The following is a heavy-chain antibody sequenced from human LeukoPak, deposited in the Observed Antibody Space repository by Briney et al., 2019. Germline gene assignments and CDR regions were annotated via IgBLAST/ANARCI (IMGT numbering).Heavy chain of an antibody. D-gene: IGHD3-3*01. Sequence: GESLRISCKGSGYSFTSYWIGWVRQMPGKGLEWMGIIYPGDSDTRYSPSFQGQVTISADKSISTAYLQWSSLKASDTAMYYCARHVRLEWFQDAFDIWGQGTMVTVSS. CDR1: GYSFTSYW. J-gene: IGHJ3*02. CDR2: IYPGDSDT. V-gene: IGHV5-51*01. CDR3: ARHVRLEWFQDAFDI.